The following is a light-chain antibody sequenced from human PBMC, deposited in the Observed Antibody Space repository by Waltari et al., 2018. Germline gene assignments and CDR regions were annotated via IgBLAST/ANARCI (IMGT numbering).Light chain of an antibody. V-gene: IGKV1-5*03. CDR3: QQYSSFST. CDR1: QSVGTW. J-gene: IGKJ2*01. CDR2: MAS. Sequence: DIQMTQSPSTLSASVGDRVTLSCRASQSVGTWLAWYQQKPGKAPKLLIYMASSLESGVPARFSGSGSGTEFTLTINSLQPEDFATYFCQQYSSFSTFGQGPRWIS.